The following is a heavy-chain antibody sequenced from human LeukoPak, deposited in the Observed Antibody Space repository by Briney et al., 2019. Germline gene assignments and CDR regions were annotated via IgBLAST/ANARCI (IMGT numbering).Heavy chain of an antibody. Sequence: GGSLRLSCAASGFTVSSNYMSWVRQAPGKGLEWVSVIYSGAGTHYADSVKGRFTISRDNSKNTLYLQVNSLRVEDTAVYYCARVYYGSGSLHYYYYYMDVWGKGTTVTISS. CDR2: IYSGAGT. V-gene: IGHV3-53*01. J-gene: IGHJ6*03. D-gene: IGHD3-10*01. CDR3: ARVYYGSGSLHYYYYYMDV. CDR1: GFTVSSNY.